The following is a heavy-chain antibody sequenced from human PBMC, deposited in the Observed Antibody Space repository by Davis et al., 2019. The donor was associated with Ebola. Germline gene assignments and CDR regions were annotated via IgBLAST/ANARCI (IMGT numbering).Heavy chain of an antibody. CDR3: ARAAYYYDSDGYYLFDY. D-gene: IGHD3-22*01. CDR1: GFNFSHFW. V-gene: IGHV3-7*03. CDR2: IKQDGNEI. Sequence: PGGSLRLSCAASGFNFSHFWMSWFRQAPGKGLEGVANIKQDGNEIYYVDSVKGRFTISRDNAKNSLYLQMNSLRAEDTAVYYCARAAYYYDSDGYYLFDYWGQGTLVTVSS. J-gene: IGHJ4*02.